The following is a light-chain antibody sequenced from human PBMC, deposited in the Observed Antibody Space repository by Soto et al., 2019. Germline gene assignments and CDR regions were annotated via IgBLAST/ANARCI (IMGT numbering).Light chain of an antibody. Sequence: QLVLTQPASVSGSPGQSITISCTGTSSDVGGYNYVSWYQQHPGKAPKLMIYEVSNRPSGVSNRFSGSKSGNTASLTISGLQAEDEADYYCSSYTSSSTPWVFGTGTKVTVL. CDR1: SSDVGGYNY. CDR3: SSYTSSSTPWV. J-gene: IGLJ1*01. CDR2: EVS. V-gene: IGLV2-14*01.